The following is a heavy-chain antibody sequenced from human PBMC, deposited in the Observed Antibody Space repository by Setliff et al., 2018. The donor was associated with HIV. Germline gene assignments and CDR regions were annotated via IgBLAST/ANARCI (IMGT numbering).Heavy chain of an antibody. Sequence: SETLSLTCSVSGASISSGGYYWSWIRQHPGKGLEWIGCIYYSGSTYYNPSLKSRVTISEDTSKNQFSLTLISVTAADTAVYYCARGPARAVARPGWLDPWGQGTLVTVSS. CDR2: IYYSGST. J-gene: IGHJ5*02. CDR3: ARGPARAVARPGWLDP. V-gene: IGHV4-31*03. CDR1: GASISSGGYY. D-gene: IGHD6-19*01.